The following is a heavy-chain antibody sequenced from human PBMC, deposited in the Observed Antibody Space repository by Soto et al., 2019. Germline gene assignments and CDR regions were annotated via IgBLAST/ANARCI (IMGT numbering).Heavy chain of an antibody. J-gene: IGHJ3*02. D-gene: IGHD3-9*01. V-gene: IGHV1-69*01. CDR2: IIPIFGTA. CDR1: GGTFSSYA. CDR3: ARDGAHYDILTGYYSRGAFDI. Sequence: QVQLVQSGAEVKKPGSSVKVSCKASGGTFSSYAISWVRQAPGQGLEWMGGIIPIFGTADYAQKFQGRVTITADESTSTAYMELSILRSEDTAVYYCARDGAHYDILTGYYSRGAFDIWGQGTMVTVSS.